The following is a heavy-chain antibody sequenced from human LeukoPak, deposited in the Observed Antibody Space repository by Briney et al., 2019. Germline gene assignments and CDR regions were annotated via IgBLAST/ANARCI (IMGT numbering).Heavy chain of an antibody. Sequence: GGSLRLSCAGSGLTFSSYGMTWVRQAPGKGLEWVSFIQYDGSRKNYVDSVKGRFTISRDNSKNTLYLQMFSLRPEDTAVYFCAKDLILWGQGTVVTVSS. J-gene: IGHJ3*01. CDR3: AKDLIL. CDR2: IQYDGSRK. V-gene: IGHV3-30*02. CDR1: GLTFSSYG.